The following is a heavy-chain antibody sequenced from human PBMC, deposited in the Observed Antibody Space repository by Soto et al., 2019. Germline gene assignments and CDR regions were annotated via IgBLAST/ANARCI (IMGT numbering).Heavy chain of an antibody. D-gene: IGHD3-10*01. V-gene: IGHV1-18*01. CDR1: GYTFNNYG. CDR2: ISVYNGNK. CDR3: ARVAITLIRGLKVDFYSMDV. Sequence: QLVQSGGEVKEPGASVQVSCKASGYTFNNYGITWVRQAPGQGLEWLGWISVYNGNKNYAKKVQGRVSMPADTYTSTAHMELRSLQSDDTAVYFCARVAITLIRGLKVDFYSMDVWGQGTTVTVSS. J-gene: IGHJ6*02.